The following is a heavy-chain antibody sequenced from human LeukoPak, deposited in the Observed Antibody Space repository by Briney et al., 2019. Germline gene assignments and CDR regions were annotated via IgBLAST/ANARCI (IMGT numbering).Heavy chain of an antibody. CDR3: TRRGYGDRGYFDY. V-gene: IGHV3-73*01. Sequence: GGSLRLSCVASGFTFSGSAMHWVRQASGQGLEWVGRIRSKANSYATAYAASVKGRFTISRDDSKNTAYLQMNSLKTEDTAVYYCTRRGYGDRGYFDYWGQGTLVTVSS. CDR1: GFTFSGSA. CDR2: IRSKANSYAT. J-gene: IGHJ4*02. D-gene: IGHD4-17*01.